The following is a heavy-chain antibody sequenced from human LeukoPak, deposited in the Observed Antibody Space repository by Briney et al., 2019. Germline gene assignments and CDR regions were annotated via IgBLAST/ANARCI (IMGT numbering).Heavy chain of an antibody. V-gene: IGHV1-8*03. CDR3: ARVQVRSRYFDWLLGGPKWFDP. CDR2: MNPNSGNT. J-gene: IGHJ5*02. D-gene: IGHD3-9*01. Sequence: ASVKVSCKASGYTFTSYDINWVRQATGQGLEWMGWMNPNSGNTGYAQKFQGRVTITRNTSISTAYMELSSLRSEDTAVYYCARVQVRSRYFDWLLGGPKWFDPWGQGTLVTVSS. CDR1: GYTFTSYD.